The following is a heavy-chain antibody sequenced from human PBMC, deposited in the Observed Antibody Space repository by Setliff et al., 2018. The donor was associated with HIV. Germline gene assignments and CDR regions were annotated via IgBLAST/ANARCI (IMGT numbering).Heavy chain of an antibody. CDR1: GYTFTGYY. J-gene: IGHJ4*02. V-gene: IGHV1-2*02. Sequence: ASVKVSCKASGYTFTGYYMHWVRQAPGQGLEWMGWINPNSGGTNYAQKFQGRVTMTTDTSTSTAYMELRSLRSDDTAVYYCARAYDTLTGYYDYWGQGTLVTVSS. CDR3: ARAYDTLTGYYDY. CDR2: INPNSGGT. D-gene: IGHD3-9*01.